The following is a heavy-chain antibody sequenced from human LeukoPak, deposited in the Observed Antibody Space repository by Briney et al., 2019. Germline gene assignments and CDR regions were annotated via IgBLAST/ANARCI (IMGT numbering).Heavy chain of an antibody. CDR1: GXTFSNAW. Sequence: PGGSLRLSCAASGXTFSNAWMSWVRQAPGKGLEWVGRSKSKTDGGTTDYAAPVKGRFTISRDDSKNTLYLQMNSLKTEDTAVYYFTTLPRYYGSGSYYSLDYWGQGTLVTVSS. J-gene: IGHJ4*02. V-gene: IGHV3-15*01. CDR2: SKSKTDGGTT. D-gene: IGHD3-10*01. CDR3: TTLPRYYGSGSYYSLDY.